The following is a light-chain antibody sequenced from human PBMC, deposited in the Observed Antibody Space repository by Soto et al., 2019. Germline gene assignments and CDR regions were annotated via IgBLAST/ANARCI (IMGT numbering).Light chain of an antibody. CDR3: QQLNSYPIT. V-gene: IGKV1-9*01. CDR1: QGISSY. J-gene: IGKJ5*01. Sequence: DIQLTPSPSFLSASAVDRVTITCRASQGISSYLAWYQQKPGKAPKLLIYAASTLQSGVPSRFSGSGSGTEFTLTISSLQPEDFATYYCQQLNSYPITFGQGTRLEIK. CDR2: AAS.